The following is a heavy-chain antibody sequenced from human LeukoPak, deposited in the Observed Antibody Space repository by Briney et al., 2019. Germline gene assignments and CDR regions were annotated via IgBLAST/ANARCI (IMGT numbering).Heavy chain of an antibody. CDR1: GFTFSTYA. CDR2: ISSTGTYI. Sequence: GGSLRLSCAASGFTFSTYAMNWIRQAPGKGLEGVSSISSTGTYIYYGDLVEGRFTISRDNAKNSLYLQMNSLRAEDTAVYYCARGVGNFRYFFDYWGQGTLVTVSS. J-gene: IGHJ4*02. CDR3: ARGVGNFRYFFDY. D-gene: IGHD2/OR15-2a*01. V-gene: IGHV3-21*01.